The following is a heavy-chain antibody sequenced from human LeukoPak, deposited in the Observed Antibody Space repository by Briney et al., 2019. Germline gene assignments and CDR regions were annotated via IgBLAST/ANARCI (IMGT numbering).Heavy chain of an antibody. CDR1: GYTFTSYY. J-gene: IGHJ5*02. D-gene: IGHD6-6*01. V-gene: IGHV1-46*01. CDR3: AVGRIAARRWNWFDP. CDR2: INPSGGST. Sequence: ASVNVSCKASGYTFTSYYMHWVRQAPGQGLEWMGIINPSGGSTSYAQKFQGRVTMTRDMSTSTVYMELSSLRSEDTAVYYCAVGRIAARRWNWFDPWGQGTLVTVSS.